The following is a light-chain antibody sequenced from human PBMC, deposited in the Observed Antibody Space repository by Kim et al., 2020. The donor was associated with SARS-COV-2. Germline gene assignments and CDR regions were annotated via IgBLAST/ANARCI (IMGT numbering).Light chain of an antibody. CDR2: VAS. Sequence: DIQMTQSPSSLSASVGDRVTITCRASQSISCYVSWYQQKSGKAPKLLIYVASNLQSGVPSRFSGSGSGTDFTLTISRLQPEDFATYCCQQTYNSPYTFGLGTKLEI. CDR1: QSISCY. CDR3: QQTYNSPYT. V-gene: IGKV1-39*01. J-gene: IGKJ2*01.